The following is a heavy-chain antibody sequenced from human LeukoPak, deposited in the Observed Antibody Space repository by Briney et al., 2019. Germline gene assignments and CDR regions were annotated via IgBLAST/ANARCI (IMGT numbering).Heavy chain of an antibody. Sequence: GGSLRLSCTASGFTFSSYWMTWVRQAPGKELEWVASIKHDGSDKYYVDSMKGRFTVSRDNAKNSLYLQMDSLRAEDTAVYYCARGGTFVSDYWGQGTLVTVSS. V-gene: IGHV3-7*01. CDR1: GFTFSSYW. J-gene: IGHJ4*02. D-gene: IGHD1-1*01. CDR3: ARGGTFVSDY. CDR2: IKHDGSDK.